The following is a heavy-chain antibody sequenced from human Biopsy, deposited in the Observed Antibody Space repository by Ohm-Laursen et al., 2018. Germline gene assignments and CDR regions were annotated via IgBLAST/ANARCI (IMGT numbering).Heavy chain of an antibody. V-gene: IGHV1-8*01. D-gene: IGHD6-6*01. CDR3: ARGYSRRVSIFEASIYWFDT. CDR2: MIPSSGKT. Sequence: ASVKVSCKASGYSFSTYDVNWVRQARGQGLEWMGWMIPSSGKTGYAQRFQGRVTLTMNTSISTAYMELSGLRSENTAVYFCARGYSRRVSIFEASIYWFDTWGQGTLVTVSS. J-gene: IGHJ5*02. CDR1: GYSFSTYD.